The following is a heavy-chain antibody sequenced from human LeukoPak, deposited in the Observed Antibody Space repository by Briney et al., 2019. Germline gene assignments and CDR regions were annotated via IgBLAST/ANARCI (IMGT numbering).Heavy chain of an antibody. V-gene: IGHV2-5*01. Sequence: SGPTLVKPTQTLTLTCTFSGFSLSTSGVGVGWIRQPPGKALEWLALIYWNEDKRYSPSLKSRLTITKDTSKNQVVLTMTNMDPVDTATYYCAHRPPYYDFWSGYYTGTWFDPWGQGTLVTVSS. J-gene: IGHJ5*02. CDR2: IYWNEDK. CDR3: AHRPPYYDFWSGYYTGTWFDP. D-gene: IGHD3-3*01. CDR1: GFSLSTSGVG.